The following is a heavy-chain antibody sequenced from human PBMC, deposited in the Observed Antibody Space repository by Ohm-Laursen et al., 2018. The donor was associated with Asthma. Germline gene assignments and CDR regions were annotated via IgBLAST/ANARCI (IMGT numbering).Heavy chain of an antibody. CDR2: IGVAGDT. J-gene: IGHJ1*01. CDR3: ARIGPEWELPGREYSLHH. D-gene: IGHD1-26*01. Sequence: SLRLSCAASGFTFSTSDMHWVRQATGKGLEWVSAIGVAGDTYYPGSVMGRFTTSRDNARNSVYLQMNSLRAEDTALYYCARIGPEWELPGREYSLHHWGQGTQVTVSS. V-gene: IGHV3-13*01. CDR1: GFTFSTSD.